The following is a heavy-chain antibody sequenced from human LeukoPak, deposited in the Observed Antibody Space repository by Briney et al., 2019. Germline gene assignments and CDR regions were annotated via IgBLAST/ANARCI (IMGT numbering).Heavy chain of an antibody. D-gene: IGHD3-3*01. CDR3: ARVKKAKYYDFWSGRDGNWFDP. J-gene: IGHJ5*02. CDR1: GGSISSSSYY. Sequence: SETLSLTCTVSGGSISSSSYYWGWIRQPPGRGLEWIGSIYYSGSTYYNPSLKRRVTISVKTEKNKLSLKLSNVIAAEKAVEYCARVKKAKYYDFWSGRDGNWFDPWGQGTLVTVSS. CDR2: IYYSGST. V-gene: IGHV4-39*07.